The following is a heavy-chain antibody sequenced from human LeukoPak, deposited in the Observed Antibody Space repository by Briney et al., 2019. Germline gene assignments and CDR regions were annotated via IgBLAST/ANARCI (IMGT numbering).Heavy chain of an antibody. D-gene: IGHD4-23*01. V-gene: IGHV3-23*01. CDR2: ISGSGGRT. Sequence: QSGGSLRLSCEASGFTFSNYAMNWVRQAPGKGLEWVSAISGSGGRTFYADSVKGRFTISRDNSKNTLYLQMNSLRADDTAIYYCAKPDYGGNSGFDHWGQGTLVTVSS. J-gene: IGHJ4*02. CDR1: GFTFSNYA. CDR3: AKPDYGGNSGFDH.